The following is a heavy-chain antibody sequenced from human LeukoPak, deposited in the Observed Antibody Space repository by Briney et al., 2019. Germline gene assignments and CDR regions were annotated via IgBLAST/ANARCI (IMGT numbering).Heavy chain of an antibody. J-gene: IGHJ5*02. D-gene: IGHD6-13*01. V-gene: IGHV3-23*01. CDR1: GFTFSSYA. CDR3: ARDSVEWAAAAPNWFDP. CDR2: ISGSGGST. Sequence: GGSLRLSCAASGFTFSSYAMSWVRQAPGKGLEWVSAISGSGGSTYYADSVKGRFTISRDNSKNTLYLQMNSLRAEDTAVYYCARDSVEWAAAAPNWFDPWGQGTLVTVSS.